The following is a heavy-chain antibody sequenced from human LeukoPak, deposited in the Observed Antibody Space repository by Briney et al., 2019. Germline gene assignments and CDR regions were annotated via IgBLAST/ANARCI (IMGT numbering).Heavy chain of an antibody. J-gene: IGHJ4*02. CDR3: ARNPPYYYGSGSYYGGFDY. D-gene: IGHD3-10*01. V-gene: IGHV1-18*04. Sequence: GASVTVSCKASGYTFTSYGISWVRQAPGQGLEWMGWISAYNGNTNYAQKLQGRVTITTDTSTSTAYMELRSLRSDDTAVYYCARNPPYYYGSGSYYGGFDYWGQGTLVTVSS. CDR2: ISAYNGNT. CDR1: GYTFTSYG.